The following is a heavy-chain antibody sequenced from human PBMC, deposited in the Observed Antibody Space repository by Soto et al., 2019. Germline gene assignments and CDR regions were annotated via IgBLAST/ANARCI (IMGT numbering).Heavy chain of an antibody. CDR2: IIPIFGTA. J-gene: IGHJ2*01. CDR3: ARERTTVVTWYFDL. V-gene: IGHV1-69*01. Sequence: QVQLVQSGAEVKKPGSSVKVSCKASGGTFSSYAISWVRQAPGQGLEWMGGIIPIFGTANYAQKFQGRVTISADESTSTVYMELSSLRSEYAAVYYCARERTTVVTWYFDLWGRGTLVTVSS. CDR1: GGTFSSYA. D-gene: IGHD2-21*02.